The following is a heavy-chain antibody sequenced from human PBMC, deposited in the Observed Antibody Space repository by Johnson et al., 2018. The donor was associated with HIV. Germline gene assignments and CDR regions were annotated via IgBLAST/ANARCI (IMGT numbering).Heavy chain of an antibody. CDR3: ARDKRDNWRYGAFDI. V-gene: IGHV3-30*04. CDR1: AFTFSSYA. CDR2: ISYDASNK. D-gene: IGHD1-20*01. Sequence: QVQLVESGGGVVQPGRSLRLSCAASAFTFSSYAMHWVRQAPGKGLEWVAVISYDASNKYYADSVKGRFTISRDNSKNTLYLQMNGLRTEDTAVYYCARDKRDNWRYGAFDIWGQGTMVTVSS. J-gene: IGHJ3*02.